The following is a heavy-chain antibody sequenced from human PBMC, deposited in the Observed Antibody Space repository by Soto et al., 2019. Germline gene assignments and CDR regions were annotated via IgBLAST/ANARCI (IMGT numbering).Heavy chain of an antibody. J-gene: IGHJ4*02. CDR3: ASTSIAAAVPVLFDFDY. CDR2: IYYSGST. CDR1: GGSISSSSYY. V-gene: IGHV4-39*01. Sequence: QLQLQESGPGLVKPSETLSLTCTVSGGSISSSSYYWGWIRQPPGKGLEWIGSIYYSGSTYYNPSLKGRVTISVDTSTTQFSLNLSSVTAADTAVYYCASTSIAAAVPVLFDFDYWGQGTLVTVSS. D-gene: IGHD6-13*01.